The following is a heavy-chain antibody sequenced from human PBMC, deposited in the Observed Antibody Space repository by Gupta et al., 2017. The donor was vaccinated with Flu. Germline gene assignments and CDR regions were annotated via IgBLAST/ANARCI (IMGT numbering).Heavy chain of an antibody. CDR3: ARAGGDCSNSSCTEGYFDY. D-gene: IGHD2-2*01. Sequence: EGLDWSGRIKHSGSTNNNPSHKSRVTISADTSKNQFSLKLSSVTAADTAVYYCARAGGDCSNSSCTEGYFDYWGQGTLVTGSS. J-gene: IGHJ4*02. CDR2: IKHSGST. V-gene: IGHV4-34*01.